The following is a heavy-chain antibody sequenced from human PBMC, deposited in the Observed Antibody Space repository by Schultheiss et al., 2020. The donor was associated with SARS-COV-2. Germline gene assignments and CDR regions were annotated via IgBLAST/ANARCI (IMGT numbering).Heavy chain of an antibody. V-gene: IGHV3-30*12. Sequence: GGSLRLSCATSGFTFSSYGMHWVRQAPGKGLEWVAVISYDGSNKYYADSVKGRFTISRDNSKNTLYLQMNSLRAEDTAVYYCARERGSGAIDYWGQGTLVTVSS. D-gene: IGHD3-10*01. CDR3: ARERGSGAIDY. CDR1: GFTFSSYG. J-gene: IGHJ4*02. CDR2: ISYDGSNK.